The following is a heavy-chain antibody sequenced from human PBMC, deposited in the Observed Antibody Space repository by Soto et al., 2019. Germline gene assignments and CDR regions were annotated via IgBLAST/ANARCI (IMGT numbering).Heavy chain of an antibody. CDR1: NDSLSSHF. CDR2: INPSGGST. J-gene: IGHJ5*02. Sequence: GASVKVSCKASNDSLSSHFIHWVRQAPGEGLEWMGIINPSGGSTSYAQKFQGRVTMTRNTSTSTVYMELSSLRSEDTAVYYCARQGCSSTSCYSSWFDPWGQGTLVTVSS. V-gene: IGHV1-46*01. D-gene: IGHD2-2*01. CDR3: ARQGCSSTSCYSSWFDP.